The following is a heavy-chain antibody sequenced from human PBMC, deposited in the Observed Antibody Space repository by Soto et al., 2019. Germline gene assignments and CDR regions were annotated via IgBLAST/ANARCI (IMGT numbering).Heavy chain of an antibody. J-gene: IGHJ4*02. Sequence: QVQLVESGGGVVQPGTSLRLSCAASGFTLSSYGMHWVRQAPGKGLEWVAVISYDGTNKYYADSVKDRFTISRDNSKNTLYLQMNRLRGEDTALYYCAKGSEYAAAKNYFEDGGQGTLVTVPS. CDR1: GFTLSSYG. D-gene: IGHD2-15*01. CDR2: ISYDGTNK. CDR3: AKGSEYAAAKNYFED. V-gene: IGHV3-30*18.